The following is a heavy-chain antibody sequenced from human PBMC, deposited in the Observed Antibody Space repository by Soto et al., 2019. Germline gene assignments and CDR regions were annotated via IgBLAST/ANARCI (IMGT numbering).Heavy chain of an antibody. J-gene: IGHJ5*01. CDR1: GGSITSSSSY. CDR3: SRRAGGTQINNYFDS. CDR2: IFHRGTT. V-gene: IGHV4-39*01. D-gene: IGHD1-1*01. Sequence: SDTLSPTCTVSGGSITSSSSYWGGIRQPQGKGLGWRGTIFHRGTTHYNPSLNSRPALSLDTSKNRFSLNLRSVTAADKGMYYCSRRAGGTQINNYFDSWGPGTLVTVSS.